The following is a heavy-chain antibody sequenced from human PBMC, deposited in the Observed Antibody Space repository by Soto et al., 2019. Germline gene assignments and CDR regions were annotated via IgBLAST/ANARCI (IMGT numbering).Heavy chain of an antibody. V-gene: IGHV1-69*06. CDR2: IIPIFGTA. CDR3: ARGSGATAKNAEYFQH. CDR1: GGSFISYD. Sequence: SVKVSCKACGGSFISYDISWVRQAPGQGLEWMGGIIPIFGTANYAQKFQGRVTITADKSTSTAYMELSSLRSEDTAVYYCARGSGATAKNAEYFQHWGQGTLVTVSS. J-gene: IGHJ1*01. D-gene: IGHD1-26*01.